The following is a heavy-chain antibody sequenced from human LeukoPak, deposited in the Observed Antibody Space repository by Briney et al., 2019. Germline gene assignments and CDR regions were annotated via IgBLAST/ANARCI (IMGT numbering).Heavy chain of an antibody. Sequence: ASVKVSCKASGYTFVNYGISWVRQAPGQGLEWMGWISTYNGNKNSAQKFQGRVTMTTDTYTTTAYLEVRRLRPDDTAVYYCARDRDYGDYSVGFFDLWGRGTLVTVSS. CDR1: GYTFVNYG. D-gene: IGHD4-17*01. J-gene: IGHJ2*01. CDR3: ARDRDYGDYSVGFFDL. CDR2: ISTYNGNK. V-gene: IGHV1-18*01.